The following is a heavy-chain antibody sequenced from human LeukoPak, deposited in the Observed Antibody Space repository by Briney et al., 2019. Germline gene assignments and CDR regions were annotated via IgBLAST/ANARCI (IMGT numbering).Heavy chain of an antibody. J-gene: IGHJ4*02. Sequence: ASVKVSCKASGYTFTGHYMHWVRQAPGQGLEWMGWINPNSGGTNYAQKFQGGVTMTRDTSISTAYMELSRLRSDDTAVYYCARDRFCSSTSCYTVFDYWGQGTLVTVSS. CDR1: GYTFTGHY. CDR2: INPNSGGT. V-gene: IGHV1-2*02. CDR3: ARDRFCSSTSCYTVFDY. D-gene: IGHD2-2*02.